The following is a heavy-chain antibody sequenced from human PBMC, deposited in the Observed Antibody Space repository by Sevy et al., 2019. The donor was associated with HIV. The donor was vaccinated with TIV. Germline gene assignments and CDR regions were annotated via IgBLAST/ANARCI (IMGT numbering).Heavy chain of an antibody. D-gene: IGHD5-18*01. CDR2: ISGSADAT. CDR1: GFTFSNYA. CDR3: VKEVSQYSYSDY. V-gene: IGHV3-23*01. Sequence: GSLRLSCAASGFTFSNYAMSWVRQTPGKGLEWVSAISGSADATYYTDSVKGRFTISGDNSKNTVYLQMNSLRAEDTAVYYCVKEVSQYSYSDYWGQGTLVTVSS. J-gene: IGHJ4*02.